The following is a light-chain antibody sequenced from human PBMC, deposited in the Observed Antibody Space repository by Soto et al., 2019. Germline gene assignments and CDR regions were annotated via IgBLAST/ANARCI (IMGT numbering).Light chain of an antibody. CDR2: ADS. CDR1: SSKVGPADA. Sequence: QSVLTQPPSVSGAPGQRVTISCTGASSKVGPADAVHWYQHIPGTTPKLLIYADSNRPSGVPDRFSASKSGTSASLAITGLQAEDEADYYCQSFDNGLLVYVFGTGTKVTVL. V-gene: IGLV1-40*01. J-gene: IGLJ1*01. CDR3: QSFDNGLLVYV.